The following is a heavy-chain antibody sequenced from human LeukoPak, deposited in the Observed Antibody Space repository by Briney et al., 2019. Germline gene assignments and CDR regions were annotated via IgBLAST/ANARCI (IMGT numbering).Heavy chain of an antibody. CDR2: IYYSGST. CDR3: ARNPHDYGDSRFDY. V-gene: IGHV4-59*01. D-gene: IGHD4-17*01. Sequence: SETLSLTCTVSGGSISNYYWTWIRQPPGKGLEWIGYIYYSGSTNYNPSLKSRVTISVDTSKNQFFLKLSSVTAADTAVYYCARNPHDYGDSRFDYWGQGTLVTVSS. J-gene: IGHJ4*02. CDR1: GGSISNYY.